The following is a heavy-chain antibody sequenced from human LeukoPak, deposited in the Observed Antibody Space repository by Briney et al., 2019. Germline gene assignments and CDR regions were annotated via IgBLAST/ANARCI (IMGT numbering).Heavy chain of an antibody. Sequence: PSETLSLTCSVPDGPISSLNYYWGWIRQPPGKGLEWIGSIYYSGSTYYNPSLKSRVTISVDTSKNQFSLKLSSVTAADTAVYYCEAYYYYGMDVWGQGTTVTVSS. V-gene: IGHV4-39*01. CDR2: IYYSGST. J-gene: IGHJ6*02. CDR1: DGPISSLNYY. CDR3: EAYYYYGMDV.